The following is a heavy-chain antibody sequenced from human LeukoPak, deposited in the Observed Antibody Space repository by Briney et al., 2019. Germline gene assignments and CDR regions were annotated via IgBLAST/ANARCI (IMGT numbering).Heavy chain of an antibody. D-gene: IGHD2-21*02. V-gene: IGHV3-30-3*01. J-gene: IGHJ4*02. Sequence: GGSLRLSCAASGFIFSSYAMHWVRQAPGKGLEWVAVISYDGSNQYYADSVKGRFTISRDNSKNTLYLQMNSLRAEDTAVYYCARSSSVVVTAIHYFDYWGQGTLVTVSS. CDR2: ISYDGSNQ. CDR1: GFIFSSYA. CDR3: ARSSSVVVTAIHYFDY.